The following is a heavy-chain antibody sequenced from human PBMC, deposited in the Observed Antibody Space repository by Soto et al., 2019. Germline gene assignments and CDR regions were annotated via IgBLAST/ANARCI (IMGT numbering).Heavy chain of an antibody. CDR3: AKGFISGGYCANGICYHLGY. CDR2: MSYDGNNK. J-gene: IGHJ4*02. V-gene: IGHV3-30*18. Sequence: QVQLVESGGGVVQPGGSLTLSCAASGFTFSSYGMHWVRQAPGKGLEWVAVMSYDGNNKYYADSVKGRFTVSRDNSRNTQFLQMNSLRVEDTAVYYCAKGFISGGYCANGICYHLGYWGQGTPVTVSS. CDR1: GFTFSSYG. D-gene: IGHD2-8*01.